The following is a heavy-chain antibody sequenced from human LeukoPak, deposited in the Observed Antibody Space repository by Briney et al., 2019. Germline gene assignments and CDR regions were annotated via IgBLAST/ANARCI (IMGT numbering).Heavy chain of an antibody. CDR3: AKHYRGSSTASFDS. CDR1: GFSFSYYA. D-gene: IGHD1-26*01. J-gene: IGHJ4*02. V-gene: IGHV3-23*01. CDR2: LSGSGVST. Sequence: GGSLRLSCAASGFSFSYYAMNWVCQAPGEGLEWVSGLSGSGVSTYYADSVKGRFTISRDSSKNTLYLQLNDLRAEDTAVYYCAKHYRGSSTASFDSWGQGTLVTVSS.